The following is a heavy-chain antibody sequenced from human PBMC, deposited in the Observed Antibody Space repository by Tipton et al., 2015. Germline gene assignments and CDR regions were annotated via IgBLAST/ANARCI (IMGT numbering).Heavy chain of an antibody. CDR2: IFPSDSDT. J-gene: IGHJ5*02. D-gene: IGHD6-6*01. Sequence: VQLVQSGPEVKKPGESLKISCKGSGYIFTNYWIGWVCQVPGKGLEWMGIIFPSDSDTRYSPSFQGQVTISADKSISTVYLQWNSLKASDSGMYYCARHGSIGARQNWFDPWGQGTLVTVSS. CDR3: ARHGSIGARQNWFDP. CDR1: GYIFTNYW. V-gene: IGHV5-51*01.